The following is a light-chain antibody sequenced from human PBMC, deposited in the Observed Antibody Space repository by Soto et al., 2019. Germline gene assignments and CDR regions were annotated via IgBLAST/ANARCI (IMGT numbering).Light chain of an antibody. CDR2: DVS. Sequence: QSALTQPASVSGVPGQSITISCTGNSSEVGGYNYVSWYQQHPGKAPKLMIYDVSNRPSGVSNRFSGSKSGNTASLTISGLQAEDEADYYCSSYTSSSTGYVFGTGTKVTVL. CDR1: SSEVGGYNY. V-gene: IGLV2-14*01. J-gene: IGLJ1*01. CDR3: SSYTSSSTGYV.